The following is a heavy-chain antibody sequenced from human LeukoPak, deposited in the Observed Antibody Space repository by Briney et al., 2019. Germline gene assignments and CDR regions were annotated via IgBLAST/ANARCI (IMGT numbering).Heavy chain of an antibody. V-gene: IGHV3-11*01. J-gene: IGHJ6*02. CDR2: IISSGSTI. D-gene: IGHD2-21*02. CDR1: GFTFSDYY. CDR3: ARDGTVVTANYYYYGMDV. Sequence: GSLRLSCAASGFTFSDYYMSWIRQAPGKGLGWVSYIISSGSTIYYTDSVKGRFTISRYNAKNSLYLQMNSLRAEDTAVYYCARDGTVVTANYYYYGMDVWGQGTTVTVSS.